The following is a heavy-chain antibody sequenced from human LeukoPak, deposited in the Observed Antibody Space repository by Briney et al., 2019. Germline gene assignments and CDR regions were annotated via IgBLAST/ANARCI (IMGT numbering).Heavy chain of an antibody. CDR1: GFTFSSYA. Sequence: PGGSLRLSCAASGFTFSSYAMSWVRQAPGKGLEWVSAISAGGGSTYYADSVKGRFTISRDNSKNTLYLQMNSLRAEDTALYYCARTAIGDYVRFPNDYWGQGTLVTVSS. V-gene: IGHV3-23*01. D-gene: IGHD4-17*01. CDR3: ARTAIGDYVRFPNDY. CDR2: ISAGGGST. J-gene: IGHJ4*02.